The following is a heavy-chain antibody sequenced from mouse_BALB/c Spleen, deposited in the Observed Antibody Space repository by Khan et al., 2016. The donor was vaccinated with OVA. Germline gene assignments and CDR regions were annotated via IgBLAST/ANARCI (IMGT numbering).Heavy chain of an antibody. V-gene: IGHV2-6*02. CDR3: ARGNFSAMDY. Sequence: QVQLKESGPGLVAPSQSLSITCTVSGFSLTSYGVHWVRQPPGKGLEWLIVIWSDGASTYNSALNSRLSISKDNSKSQVFLKMNSLQTDDTAMYYCARGNFSAMDYWGQGTSVTVSS. J-gene: IGHJ4*01. D-gene: IGHD2-1*01. CDR2: IWSDGAS. CDR1: GFSLTSYG.